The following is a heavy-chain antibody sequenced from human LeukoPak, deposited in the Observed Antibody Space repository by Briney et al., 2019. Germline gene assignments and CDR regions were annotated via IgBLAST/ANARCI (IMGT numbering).Heavy chain of an antibody. Sequence: QAGGSVRLSCAASGFTFSSYAMHWVRQAPGKGLEYVSAISGNGGSTYYANSVKGRFTISRDNSKNTLYLLMGSLRAEDVAVYYCARGRETIFGVPVIPLYFDYWGQGTLVTVSS. CDR2: ISGNGGST. J-gene: IGHJ4*02. V-gene: IGHV3-64*01. CDR3: ARGRETIFGVPVIPLYFDY. CDR1: GFTFSSYA. D-gene: IGHD3-3*01.